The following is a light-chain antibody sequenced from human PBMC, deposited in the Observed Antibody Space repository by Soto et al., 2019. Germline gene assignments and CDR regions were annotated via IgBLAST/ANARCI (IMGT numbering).Light chain of an antibody. CDR2: GNI. Sequence: QSVLTQPPSVSGAPGQRVTISCTGSSSNNGAGYDVHWYQQLPGTAPKLLIYGNINRPSGVPDRFSGSKSGTSVSLAITGLQAEDEADYYCQSYDSSLSGYVFGTGTKLTVL. CDR1: SSNNGAGYD. V-gene: IGLV1-40*01. J-gene: IGLJ1*01. CDR3: QSYDSSLSGYV.